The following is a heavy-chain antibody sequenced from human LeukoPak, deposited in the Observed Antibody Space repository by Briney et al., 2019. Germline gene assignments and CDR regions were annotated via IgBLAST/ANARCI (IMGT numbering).Heavy chain of an antibody. D-gene: IGHD6-19*01. J-gene: IGHJ4*02. V-gene: IGHV4-4*02. CDR1: GGSVISSHW. Sequence: SETLSLTCAVSGGSVISSHWWSWVRRPPGKGLEWIGEIHHSGGTNYNPSLKSRVTVSLDTSKNQFSLRLSSVTAADTAVYYCAGRVAVSGSICWGQGTLVTVSS. CDR3: AGRVAVSGSIC. CDR2: IHHSGGT.